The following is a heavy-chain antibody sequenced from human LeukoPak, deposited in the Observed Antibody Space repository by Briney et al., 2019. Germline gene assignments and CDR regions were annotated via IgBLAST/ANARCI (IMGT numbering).Heavy chain of an antibody. V-gene: IGHV3-9*02. CDR3: AKARGYSGYDPFDY. CDR2: TSWNSGRI. D-gene: IGHD5-12*01. CDR1: GFTPADYV. Sequence: GGSLRLSCAASGFTPADYVMHWVRQAPGKCLEWVSGTSWNSGRIDYADSVKGRFTISRDNAKNSLYLQMNSLRAEDTALYYCAKARGYSGYDPFDYWGQGTLVTVSS. J-gene: IGHJ4*02.